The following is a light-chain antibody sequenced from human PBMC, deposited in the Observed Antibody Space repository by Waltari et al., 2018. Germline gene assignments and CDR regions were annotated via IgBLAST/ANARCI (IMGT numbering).Light chain of an antibody. V-gene: IGLV2-14*03. CDR1: SRHVGTYNY. J-gene: IGLJ1*01. Sequence: QSALTPPPSVSGSPGQSITIPCTGTSRHVGTYNYVSWYQQHPGKAPKLMIYDVTKRPSGIANRFSGSKSGNTASLTISGLQAEDEADYYCSSYTTSSTVYVFGTGTKVTVL. CDR3: SSYTTSSTVYV. CDR2: DVT.